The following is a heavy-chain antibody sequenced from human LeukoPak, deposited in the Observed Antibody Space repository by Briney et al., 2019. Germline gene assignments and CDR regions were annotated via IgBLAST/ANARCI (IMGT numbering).Heavy chain of an antibody. Sequence: SETLSLTCTVSGGSISSSDYYWGWIRQPPGKGLEWIGSIYYGGSTYYNPSLKSRVTMSVDTSKNQFSLKLSSVTAADTAVYYCASHQKSYYYYGLDVWGQGTTVTVSS. CDR2: IYYGGST. J-gene: IGHJ6*02. V-gene: IGHV4-39*01. CDR1: GGSISSSDYY. CDR3: ASHQKSYYYYGLDV.